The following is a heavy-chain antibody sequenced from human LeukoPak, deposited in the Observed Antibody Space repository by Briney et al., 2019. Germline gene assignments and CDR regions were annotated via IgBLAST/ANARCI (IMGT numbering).Heavy chain of an antibody. CDR2: INHSGST. V-gene: IGHV4-34*01. Sequence: PSETLSLTCAVYGGSFSGYYWSWIRQPPGKGLEWIGEINHSGSTNYNPSLKSRVTISVDTSKNQFSLKLSSVTAADTAVYYCARGTYYDFWSGYYNPXYFDYWGQGTLVTVSS. J-gene: IGHJ4*02. D-gene: IGHD3-3*01. CDR3: ARGTYYDFWSGYYNPXYFDY. CDR1: GGSFSGYY.